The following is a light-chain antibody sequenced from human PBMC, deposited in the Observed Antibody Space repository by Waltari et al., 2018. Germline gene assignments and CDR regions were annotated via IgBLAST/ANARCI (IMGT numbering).Light chain of an antibody. CDR1: QSVSRT. V-gene: IGKV3-20*01. Sequence: EIVLTQPQGTLSLSPGARATLSCRASQSVSRTLAWYQQKPGQAPRLLIYGASTRATGIPDRFSGSGSGTDVSLTISRLEPEDFAVYYCQHYVRLPVTFGQGTKVEIK. CDR3: QHYVRLPVT. J-gene: IGKJ1*01. CDR2: GAS.